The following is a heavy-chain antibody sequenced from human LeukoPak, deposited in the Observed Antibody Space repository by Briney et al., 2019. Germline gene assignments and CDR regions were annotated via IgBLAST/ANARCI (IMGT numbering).Heavy chain of an antibody. D-gene: IGHD5-18*01. J-gene: IGHJ4*02. CDR1: GFTFSTYT. V-gene: IGHV3-48*02. CDR3: TRDGLHTAHFDY. Sequence: HPGGSLRLSCAASGFTFSTYTMNWVRHAPGKGLEWVSTVSDSRDVHYSDSVKGRFTISRDNARNSLYLQMNSLRDEDTAVYYCTRDGLHTAHFDYWGQGTLVTVSS. CDR2: VSDSRDV.